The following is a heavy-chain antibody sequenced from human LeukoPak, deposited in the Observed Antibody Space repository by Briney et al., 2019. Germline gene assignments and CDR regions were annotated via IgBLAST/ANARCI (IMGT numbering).Heavy chain of an antibody. Sequence: GGSLRLSCAASGFTFSSYSMNWVRQAPGKGLEWVSSISSSSSYIYYAVSVKGRFTISRDNSKNTVYLQMNSLRAEDTAIYYCAKVYSTGWSYFDYWGQGILVTVSS. CDR2: ISSSSSYI. J-gene: IGHJ4*02. D-gene: IGHD6-19*01. V-gene: IGHV3-21*04. CDR3: AKVYSTGWSYFDY. CDR1: GFTFSSYS.